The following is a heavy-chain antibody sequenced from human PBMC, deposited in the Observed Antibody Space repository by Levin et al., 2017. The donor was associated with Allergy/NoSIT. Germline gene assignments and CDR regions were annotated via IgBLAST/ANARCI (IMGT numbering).Heavy chain of an antibody. J-gene: IGHJ4*02. Sequence: GGSLRLSCAASGFTFSSYTVHWVRQAPGKGLEWVAVISSVGTHKYYADSVKGRFTISRDNSKNTLYLQMTSLRAEDTAIYYCARDPVSSSDPRYFDYWGQGTLVTVSS. CDR2: ISSVGTHK. CDR3: ARDPVSSSDPRYFDY. D-gene: IGHD2-21*02. V-gene: IGHV3-30-3*01. CDR1: GFTFSSYT.